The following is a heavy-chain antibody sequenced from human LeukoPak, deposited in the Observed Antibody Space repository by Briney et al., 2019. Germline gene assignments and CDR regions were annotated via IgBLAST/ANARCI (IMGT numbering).Heavy chain of an antibody. Sequence: SETLSLTCSVSSGSISSGGYYWSWIRQHPGKGLEWIGYIYYSGSTYYNPSLKSRVTISVDTSKNQFSLKLSSVTAADTAVYYCARVVGYSSSWYEYYYYGMDVWGQGTTVTVSS. CDR2: IYYSGST. CDR3: ARVVGYSSSWYEYYYYGMDV. V-gene: IGHV4-31*03. D-gene: IGHD6-13*01. J-gene: IGHJ6*02. CDR1: SGSISSGGYY.